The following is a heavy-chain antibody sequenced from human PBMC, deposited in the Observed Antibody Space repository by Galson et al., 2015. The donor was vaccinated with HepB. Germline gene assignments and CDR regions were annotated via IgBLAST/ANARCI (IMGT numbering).Heavy chain of an antibody. CDR1: GFAVSGRY. CDR3: ARGGLEGNNGACGMDV. D-gene: IGHD2-8*01. CDR2: IYRGGTT. Sequence: SLRLSCAASGFAVSGRYMSWVRQAPGKGLEWVSVIYRGGTTYYAESVMGRFTISGDNSKNTVYLQMNSLRDEDTALYYCARGGLEGNNGACGMDVWGQGTTVIVFS. V-gene: IGHV3-53*01. J-gene: IGHJ6*02.